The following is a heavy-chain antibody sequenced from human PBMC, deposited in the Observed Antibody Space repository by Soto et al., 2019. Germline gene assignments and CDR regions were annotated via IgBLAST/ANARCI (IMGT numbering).Heavy chain of an antibody. CDR2: ISRTTNSK. J-gene: IGHJ4*02. CDR1: EIIFTRYS. CDR3: ARESEDLSSNIEY. V-gene: IGHV3-21*06. Sequence: GESLKISCAASEIIFTRYSMTWVHQAPGKGLEWVATISRTTNSKYYGKSVKSRLTISRDNANHSMYLQMNTLRAEDTAVYYRARESEDLSSNIEYWGPGTLVTVSS.